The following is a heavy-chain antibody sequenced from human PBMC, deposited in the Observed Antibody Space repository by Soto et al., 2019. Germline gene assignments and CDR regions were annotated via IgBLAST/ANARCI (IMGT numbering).Heavy chain of an antibody. CDR3: ASDLDAFDT. Sequence: EVQLVQSCSGLVQPVGSLRLSCAGYGATVTSNYMNWVLQAPGKGLEWVSVMYSGENASYADSVAGRFTISRDNSKNTLYLQMNSLRVEDTAVYYCASDLDAFDTWGQGTTVIVSS. CDR1: GATVTSNY. J-gene: IGHJ3*02. CDR2: MYSGENA. V-gene: IGHV3-53*01.